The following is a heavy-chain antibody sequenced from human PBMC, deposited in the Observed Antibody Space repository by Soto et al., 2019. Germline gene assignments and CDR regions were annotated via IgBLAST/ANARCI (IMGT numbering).Heavy chain of an antibody. CDR1: GFTFIDYY. D-gene: IGHD2-15*01. J-gene: IGHJ4*02. CDR3: VKGSVSGVKLPDF. Sequence: WGPLRLSCAASGFTFIDYYMIRILQATGKGLEWVSYISGSGDDTWYADSVKGRFTISRDSSENTLSLQMNSLRAEDTAVYYCVKGSVSGVKLPDFWGQGTLVTVSS. V-gene: IGHV3-11*05. CDR2: ISGSGDDT.